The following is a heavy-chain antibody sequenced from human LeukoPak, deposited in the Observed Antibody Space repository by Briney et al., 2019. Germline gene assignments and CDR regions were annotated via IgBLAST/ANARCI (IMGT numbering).Heavy chain of an antibody. Sequence: SVTVSCKASGGTFSSYAISWVRQAPGQGLECMGRIIPIFGTANYAHKFQGRVTITTDESTSTAYMEPSSLRSEDQAVYYCARGTGTGLFLGRYWGQGTLVTVSS. D-gene: IGHD1-1*01. CDR3: ARGTGTGLFLGRY. CDR1: GGTFSSYA. J-gene: IGHJ4*02. V-gene: IGHV1-69*05. CDR2: IIPIFGTA.